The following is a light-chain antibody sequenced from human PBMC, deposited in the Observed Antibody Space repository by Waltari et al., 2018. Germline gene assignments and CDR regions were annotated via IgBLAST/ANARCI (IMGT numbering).Light chain of an antibody. Sequence: SALTQPDSVSGSPGQSITIPCSGISIDSGGYNYVSWYQQHPGEAPKVIIYDVTNRPSGVSNRFSGSKSGSSASLIISGLQPEDEAVYYCSSFTSSTTGIFGGGTKLTVL. CDR1: SIDSGGYNY. V-gene: IGLV2-14*03. J-gene: IGLJ2*01. CDR3: SSFTSSTTGI. CDR2: DVT.